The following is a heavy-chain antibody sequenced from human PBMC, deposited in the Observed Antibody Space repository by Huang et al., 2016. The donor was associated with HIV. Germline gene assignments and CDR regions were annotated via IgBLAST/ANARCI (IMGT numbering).Heavy chain of an antibody. V-gene: IGHV3-74*01. J-gene: IGHJ4*02. D-gene: IGHD6-19*01. Sequence: EVQLVASGGGLVQPGGSLRLSCAASGFTFSSYWMHWVRQAPGKGLVLVARINSDGSSTSYADSVKGRFTISRDNAKNTLYLQMNSLRVEDTAVYYCARDSQQWLVEDYWGQGTLVTVSS. CDR1: GFTFSSYW. CDR2: INSDGSST. CDR3: ARDSQQWLVEDY.